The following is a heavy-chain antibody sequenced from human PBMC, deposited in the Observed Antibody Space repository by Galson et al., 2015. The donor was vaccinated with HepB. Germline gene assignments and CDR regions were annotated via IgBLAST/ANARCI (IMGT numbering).Heavy chain of an antibody. CDR1: GFSFSNYG. Sequence: SLRLSCAASGFSFSNYGMHWVRQAPGKGLEWVALTWHDGSNSFYAASVKGRFTIARDNSQNTLYLQMNSLRTEDTAVYYCSRDTYGPDDYWGQGTLVTVSS. CDR3: SRDTYGPDDY. CDR2: TWHDGSNS. V-gene: IGHV3-33*08. J-gene: IGHJ4*02. D-gene: IGHD4-17*01.